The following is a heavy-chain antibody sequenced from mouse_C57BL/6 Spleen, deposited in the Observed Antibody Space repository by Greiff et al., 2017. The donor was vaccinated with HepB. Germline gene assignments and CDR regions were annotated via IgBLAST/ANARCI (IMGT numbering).Heavy chain of an antibody. CDR3: ARGRRDY. V-gene: IGHV1-81*01. J-gene: IGHJ2*01. Sequence: VQLVESGAELARPGASVKLSCKASGYTFTSYGISWVKQRTGQGLEWIGEIYPRSGNTYYNEKFKGKATLTADKSSSTAYMELRSLTSEDSAVYFCARGRRDYWGQGTTLTVSS. CDR2: IYPRSGNT. CDR1: GYTFTSYG.